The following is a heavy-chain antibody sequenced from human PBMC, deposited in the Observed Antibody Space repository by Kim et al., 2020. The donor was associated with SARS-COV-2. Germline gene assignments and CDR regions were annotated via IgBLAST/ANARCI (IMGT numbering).Heavy chain of an antibody. V-gene: IGHV4-39*07. Sequence: SETLSLTCTVSGGSISSSSYYWGWIRQPPGKGLEWIGSIYYSGSTYYNPSLKSRVTISVDTSKNQFSLKLSSVTAADTAVYYCARVGIHDFTIFGVVTRSNWFDPWGQGTLVTVSS. J-gene: IGHJ5*02. CDR3: ARVGIHDFTIFGVVTRSNWFDP. CDR1: GGSISSSSYY. CDR2: IYYSGST. D-gene: IGHD3-3*01.